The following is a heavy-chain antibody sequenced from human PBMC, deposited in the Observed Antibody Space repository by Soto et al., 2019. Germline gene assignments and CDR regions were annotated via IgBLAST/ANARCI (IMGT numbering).Heavy chain of an antibody. Sequence: QVQLQESGPGLVKPSETLSLTCTVSGGPISSYYWSWIRQPPGKGLEWIGYIYYSGSTNYNPSLKSRVTISVDTSKNQFSLKLSSVTAADTAVYYCARAYYYDSSGYYDWGQGTLVTVSS. J-gene: IGHJ4*02. CDR2: IYYSGST. V-gene: IGHV4-59*01. CDR3: ARAYYYDSSGYYD. D-gene: IGHD3-22*01. CDR1: GGPISSYY.